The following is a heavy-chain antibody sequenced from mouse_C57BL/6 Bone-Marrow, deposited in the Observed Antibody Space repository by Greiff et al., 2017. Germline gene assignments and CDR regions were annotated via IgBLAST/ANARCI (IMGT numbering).Heavy chain of an antibody. J-gene: IGHJ2*01. CDR1: GYNFTDHT. D-gene: IGHD6-1*01. CDR3: ARFRKPSHYLDS. Sequence: QVQLQQSAPELVKPGASVQMSCTVSGYNFTDHTIHWMKQRHEKILEWIGYIYPNNGSTKYNEKFKGKATLTADKSSSTAYMQLYSLTSEDSAVYFCARFRKPSHYLDSWGQGTTLTASS. V-gene: IGHV1-78*01. CDR2: IYPNNGST.